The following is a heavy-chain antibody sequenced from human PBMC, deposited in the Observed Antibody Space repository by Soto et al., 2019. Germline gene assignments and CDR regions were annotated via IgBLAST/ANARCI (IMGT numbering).Heavy chain of an antibody. CDR2: ISYDGSNK. D-gene: IGHD1-26*01. J-gene: IGHJ4*02. CDR1: GFTFSSYG. V-gene: IGHV3-30*18. Sequence: GGSLRLSGAASGFTFSSYGMHWVRQAPGKGLEWVAVISYDGSNKYYADSVKGRFTISRDNSKNTLYLQMNSLRAEDTAVYYCAKLIVGATPLFDYCGQGTLVSVS. CDR3: AKLIVGATPLFDY.